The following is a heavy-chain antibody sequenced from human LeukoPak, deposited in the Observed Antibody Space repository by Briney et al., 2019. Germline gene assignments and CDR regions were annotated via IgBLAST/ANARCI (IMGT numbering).Heavy chain of an antibody. CDR3: ARDWIHTWLAP. CDR1: GFTFGNFA. CDR2: ISGRGGST. V-gene: IGHV3-23*01. J-gene: IGHJ5*02. Sequence: GSLRLSCVASGFTFGNFAMSGVRQAPGKGLDWVSDISGRGGSTDYAVSVKGRFTLSSHNSKNLLFLQLTSLRADDTAVYYCARDWIHTWLAPWGQGTLVTVSS. D-gene: IGHD2-2*03.